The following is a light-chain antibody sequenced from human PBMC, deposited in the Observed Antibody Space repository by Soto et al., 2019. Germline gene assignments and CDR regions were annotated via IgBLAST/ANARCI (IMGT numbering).Light chain of an antibody. CDR1: SGDVGAYDF. Sequence: QSALTQPASVSGSPGQSITISCTGTSGDVGAYDFVSWYQHHPGKAPRLVIYDVSRRPAGASDRFSGSKSGSTASLTISSLQAEDEADYYCVSFTVHYSYVFGTGTQLTGL. CDR3: VSFTVHYSYV. V-gene: IGLV2-14*01. CDR2: DVS. J-gene: IGLJ1*01.